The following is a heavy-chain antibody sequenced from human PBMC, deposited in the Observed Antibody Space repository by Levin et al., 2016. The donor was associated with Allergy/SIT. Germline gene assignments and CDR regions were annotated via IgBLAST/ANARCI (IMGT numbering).Heavy chain of an antibody. CDR3: ARDTDLEGFDP. CDR1: GGSISSYY. J-gene: IGHJ5*02. D-gene: IGHD4-17*01. CDR2: IYYSGST. Sequence: SETLSLTCTVSGGSISSYYWSWIRQPPGKGLEWIGYIYYSGSTNYNPSLKSRVTISVDTSKNQFSLKLSSVTAADTAVYYCARDTDLEGFDPWGQGTLVTVSS. V-gene: IGHV4-59*01.